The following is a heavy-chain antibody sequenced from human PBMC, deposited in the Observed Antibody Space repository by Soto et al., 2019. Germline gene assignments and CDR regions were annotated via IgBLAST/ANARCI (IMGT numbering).Heavy chain of an antibody. Sequence: SETLSLTCDVSGNSISNNYWWTWVRQFPGEGLQWIGEIFHSGSTNYNPPLKNRVNISVDKSNNRFSLMLRSVTAADTAVYYCTRGDFWSGSDYWGQGIQVTVPQ. CDR2: IFHSGST. CDR1: GNSISNNYW. J-gene: IGHJ4*02. D-gene: IGHD3-3*01. V-gene: IGHV4-4*02. CDR3: TRGDFWSGSDY.